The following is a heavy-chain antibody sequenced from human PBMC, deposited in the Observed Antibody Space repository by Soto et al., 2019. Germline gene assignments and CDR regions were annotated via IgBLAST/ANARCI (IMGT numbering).Heavy chain of an antibody. CDR1: GFTFSNHW. CDR3: AGIFGYWSGESCLAV. Sequence: VQLVQSGAEVKKSGESLKISCKGSGFTFSNHWIAWVRQMPGRGLEWMGIIYGGDSDTRYSPSFQGQVTISADKSISTVYLQWRRRKASDTAMYFCAGIFGYWSGESCLAVSGGGPMVTVSS. V-gene: IGHV5-51*03. CDR2: IYGGDSDT. J-gene: IGHJ6*04. D-gene: IGHD2-15*01.